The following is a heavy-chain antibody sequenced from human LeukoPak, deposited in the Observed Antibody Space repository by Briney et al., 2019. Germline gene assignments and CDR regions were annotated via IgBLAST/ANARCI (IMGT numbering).Heavy chain of an antibody. J-gene: IGHJ4*02. CDR3: ARGKRYGSNVNEDY. V-gene: IGHV4-34*01. CDR2: INHSGST. D-gene: IGHD5-24*01. CDR1: GVSFNDYY. Sequence: SETLSLTCAVSGVSFNDYYWSWIRQPPGKGLEWIGEINHSGSTNYNPSLKSRVTISVDTSKNQFSLKLSSVTAADTAVYYCARGKRYGSNVNEDYWGQGTLVTVSS.